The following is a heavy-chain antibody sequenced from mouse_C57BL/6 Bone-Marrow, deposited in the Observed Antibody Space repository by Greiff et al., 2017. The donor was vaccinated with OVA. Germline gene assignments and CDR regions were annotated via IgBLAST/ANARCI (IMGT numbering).Heavy chain of an antibody. Sequence: QVQLQQSGAELARPGASVKMSCKASGYTFTNYTMHWVKQRPGQGLEWIGYINPSSGYTKYNQKFKDKATLTADKSSSTAYMQLSSLTSEDSAVYYGARLDYGSSYWYFDVWGTGTTVTVSS. CDR1: GYTFTNYT. CDR3: ARLDYGSSYWYFDV. J-gene: IGHJ1*03. D-gene: IGHD1-1*01. CDR2: INPSSGYT. V-gene: IGHV1-4*01.